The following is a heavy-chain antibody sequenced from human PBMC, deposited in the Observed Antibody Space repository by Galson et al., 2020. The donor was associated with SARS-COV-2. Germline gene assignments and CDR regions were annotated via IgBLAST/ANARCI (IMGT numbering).Heavy chain of an antibody. CDR1: GFTFDDYA. Sequence: SLKISCAASGFTFDDYAMHWVRQAPGKGLEWVSGISWNSGSIGYADSVKGRFTISRDNAKNSLYLQMNSLRAEDTALYYCAKDILNGYYYDSSGYYDWYFDLWGRGTLVTVSS. D-gene: IGHD3-22*01. CDR3: AKDILNGYYYDSSGYYDWYFDL. CDR2: ISWNSGSI. J-gene: IGHJ2*01. V-gene: IGHV3-9*01.